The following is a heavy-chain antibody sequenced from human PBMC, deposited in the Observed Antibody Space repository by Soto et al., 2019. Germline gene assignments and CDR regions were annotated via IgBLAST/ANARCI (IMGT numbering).Heavy chain of an antibody. J-gene: IGHJ6*02. V-gene: IGHV1-18*01. D-gene: IGHD5-12*01. Sequence: QVQLVQSGGEVKKPGASVKLSCTASGYTFTSYGISWVRQAPGRGLEWMGWISAYNGKTNYAQNVQGRVTMTTDTSTRTANMDLRSLRSDDTAVYYCARGGDVNYNHGMDVWGQGTTVTVSS. CDR2: ISAYNGKT. CDR1: GYTFTSYG. CDR3: ARGGDVNYNHGMDV.